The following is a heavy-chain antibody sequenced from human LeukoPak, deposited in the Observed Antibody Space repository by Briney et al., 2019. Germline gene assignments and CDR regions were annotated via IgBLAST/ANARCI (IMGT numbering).Heavy chain of an antibody. CDR3: ARETVAGYYYGMDV. Sequence: ASVKVSCKASGYTFTGYYMHWVREAPGQGLGWMGWINPNSGGTNYAQKFQGRVTMTRDTSISTAYMELSRLRSDDTAVYYCARETVAGYYYGMDVWGQGTTVTVSS. V-gene: IGHV1-2*02. D-gene: IGHD6-19*01. J-gene: IGHJ6*02. CDR2: INPNSGGT. CDR1: GYTFTGYY.